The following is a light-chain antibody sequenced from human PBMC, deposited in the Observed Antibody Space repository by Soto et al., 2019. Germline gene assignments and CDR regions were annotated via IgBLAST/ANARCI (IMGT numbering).Light chain of an antibody. V-gene: IGKV1-27*01. Sequence: DIQMTQSPSSLSASVGDRVTITCRASQGISNYLAWYQQIPGKVPKLLISAASTLQSGGPSRFSGSGSGTDFTLTISSLQPEDVATYYCQKYTNVPTFGGGTKVEIK. J-gene: IGKJ4*01. CDR3: QKYTNVPT. CDR1: QGISNY. CDR2: AAS.